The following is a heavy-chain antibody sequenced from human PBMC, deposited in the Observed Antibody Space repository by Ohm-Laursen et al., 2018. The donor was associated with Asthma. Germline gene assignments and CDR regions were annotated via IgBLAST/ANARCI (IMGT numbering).Heavy chain of an antibody. CDR3: ARVSSSWFDF. CDR1: GGSISSGGYS. CDR2: TYHSGST. J-gene: IGHJ4*02. V-gene: IGHV4-30-2*01. D-gene: IGHD6-13*01. Sequence: SQTLSLTCAVSGGSISSGGYSWSWIRQPPGKGLEWIGHTYHSGSTYYNPSLKSRVAIPVDRSKNQFSLTLSSVTASDTAIYYCARVSSSWFDFWGQGTLVTVSS.